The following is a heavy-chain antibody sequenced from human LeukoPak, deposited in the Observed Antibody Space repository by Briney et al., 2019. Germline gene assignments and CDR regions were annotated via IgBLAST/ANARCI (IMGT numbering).Heavy chain of an antibody. CDR2: IRSDGSST. D-gene: IGHD4-11*01. V-gene: IGHV3-74*01. CDR1: GGTFSSYW. CDR3: ARDDYNRH. J-gene: IGHJ4*02. Sequence: GGSLRLSCAASGGTFSSYWMQWVRQAPGKGLVWVSRIRSDGSSTTYADSVKGRFTISRDNTKNTLYLQMNSLRADDTAVYYCARDDYNRHWGQGTLVTVSS.